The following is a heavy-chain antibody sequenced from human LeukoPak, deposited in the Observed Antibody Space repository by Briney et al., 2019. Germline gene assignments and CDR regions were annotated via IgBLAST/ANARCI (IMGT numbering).Heavy chain of an antibody. V-gene: IGHV3-23*01. CDR2: INGSGGST. Sequence: GGSLRLSFAASGFTFSSYAMSWVRPAPGKGVEWVSAINGSGGSTYYSDSVKGRFTISRDNSKNTLYLQMNSLRAEDTAVYYCAKDTRSIAAAVGYWGQGTLVTVSS. D-gene: IGHD6-13*01. CDR1: GFTFSSYA. CDR3: AKDTRSIAAAVGY. J-gene: IGHJ4*02.